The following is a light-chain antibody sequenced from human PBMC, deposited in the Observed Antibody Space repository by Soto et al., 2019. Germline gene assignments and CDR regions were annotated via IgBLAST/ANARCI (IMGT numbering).Light chain of an antibody. V-gene: IGKV3-15*01. Sequence: EIVITQSPATLSGSPGERATLSCRASQSVSSNLAWYQQKPGQAPRLLIYGASTRATDIPARFSGSGSGTEFTLTISSLQSEDFAVYYCQQYKNWPLYTFGQGTKLEIK. CDR2: GAS. J-gene: IGKJ2*01. CDR3: QQYKNWPLYT. CDR1: QSVSSN.